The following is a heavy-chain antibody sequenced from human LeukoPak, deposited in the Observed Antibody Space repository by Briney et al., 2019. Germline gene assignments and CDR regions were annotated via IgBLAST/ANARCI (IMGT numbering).Heavy chain of an antibody. CDR3: ARDSHCSGGSCYGGVPDY. V-gene: IGHV4-59*01. CDR2: IYYSGST. Sequence: PSETLSLTCTVSGGSISSYYWSWIRQTPGKGLEWIGYIYYSGSTNFNPSLKSRVTISVDTSKNQFSLKMSSVTAADTAVYFCARDSHCSGGSCYGGVPDYWGQGTLVTVSS. J-gene: IGHJ4*02. CDR1: GGSISSYY. D-gene: IGHD2-15*01.